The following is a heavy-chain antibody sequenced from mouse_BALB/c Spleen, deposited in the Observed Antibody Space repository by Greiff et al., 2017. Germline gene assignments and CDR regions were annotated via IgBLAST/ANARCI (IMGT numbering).Heavy chain of an antibody. CDR1: GFTFSSYA. J-gene: IGHJ3*01. CDR2: ISSGGSYT. V-gene: IGHV5-9-4*01. D-gene: IGHD1-1*02. CDR3: ARGGGNPSWFAY. Sequence: EVKLMESGGGLVKPGGSLKLSCAASGFTFSSYAMSWVRQSPEKRLEWVAEISSGGSYTYYPDTVTGRFTISRDNAKNTLYLEMSSLRSEDTAMYYCARGGGNPSWFAYWGQGTLVTVSA.